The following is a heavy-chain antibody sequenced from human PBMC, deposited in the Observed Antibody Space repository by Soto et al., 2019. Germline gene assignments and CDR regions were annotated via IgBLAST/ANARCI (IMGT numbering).Heavy chain of an antibody. D-gene: IGHD2-2*01. CDR1: GLSLSTGKLG. V-gene: IGHV2-26*01. CDR3: ALITDCSRPAYYLASFDP. J-gene: IGHJ5*02. Sequence: SGPTLVNPTETLTLTCTVSGLSLSTGKLGVSWIRQPPGKALEWLAHIFSNDDKSYSTSLRSRVTISKDTSRSQVVLTMTNMDPLDSSTYYYALITDCSRPAYYLASFDPWGQGTLVAVSS. CDR2: IFSNDDK.